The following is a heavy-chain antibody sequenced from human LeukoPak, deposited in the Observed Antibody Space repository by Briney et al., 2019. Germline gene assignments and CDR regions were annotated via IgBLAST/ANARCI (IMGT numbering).Heavy chain of an antibody. Sequence: SETLSLTCAVYGGSFSGYYWSWIRQPPGKGLEWIGEINHSGSTNYNPSLKSRVTISVDTSKNQFSLKLSSVPAADTAVYYCARGRVDTAMVTEAFDIWGQGTMVTVSS. CDR3: ARGRVDTAMVTEAFDI. J-gene: IGHJ3*02. V-gene: IGHV4-34*01. D-gene: IGHD5-18*01. CDR2: INHSGST. CDR1: GGSFSGYY.